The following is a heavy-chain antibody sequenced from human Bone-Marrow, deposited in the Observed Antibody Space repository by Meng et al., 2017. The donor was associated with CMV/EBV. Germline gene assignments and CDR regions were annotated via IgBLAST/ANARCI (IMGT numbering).Heavy chain of an antibody. CDR1: GGSFSGYY. CDR2: INHSGST. CDR3: ARGGAYLRYRFDP. Sequence: SETLSLTCAVYGGSFSGYYWSWIRQHPGKGLEWIGEINHSGSTNYNPSLTSRVTISVDTSKNQFSLKPSSVPAADTAVYYCARGGAYLRYRFDPWGQGTLVTVSS. V-gene: IGHV4-34*01. J-gene: IGHJ5*02. D-gene: IGHD1-1*01.